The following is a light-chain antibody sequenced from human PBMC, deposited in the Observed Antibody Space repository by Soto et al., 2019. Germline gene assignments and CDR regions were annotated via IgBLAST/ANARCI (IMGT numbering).Light chain of an antibody. J-gene: IGLJ1*01. CDR2: DVS. V-gene: IGLV2-14*03. CDR3: SSFTSSDTDV. Sequence: QSALTQPASVSGSPGQSITISCTGTSSDVGFSNYIFWYQQLPGKAPKLIISDVSNRPSGVSNRFSGSKSANTASLTISGLQAEDEADYYCSSFTSSDTDVFGSGTKLTVL. CDR1: SSDVGFSNY.